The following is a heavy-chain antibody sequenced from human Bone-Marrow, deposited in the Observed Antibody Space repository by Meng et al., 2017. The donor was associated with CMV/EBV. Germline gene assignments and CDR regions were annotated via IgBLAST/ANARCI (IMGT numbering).Heavy chain of an antibody. Sequence: GGSLRLSCAASGFTFSSYWMLWVRQAPGKGLVWVSRINSDGSSTSYADSVKGRFTISRDNAKNTLYLQMNSLRAEDTAVYYCARGNYYYYYGMDVWGQGTTVTVSS. J-gene: IGHJ6*02. CDR1: GFTFSSYW. CDR3: ARGNYYYYYGMDV. CDR2: INSDGSST. V-gene: IGHV3-74*01. D-gene: IGHD3-10*01.